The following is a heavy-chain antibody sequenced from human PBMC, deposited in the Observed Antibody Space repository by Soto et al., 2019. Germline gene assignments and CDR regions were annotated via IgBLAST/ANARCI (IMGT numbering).Heavy chain of an antibody. D-gene: IGHD6-13*01. CDR1: GFTFSSYE. Sequence: GGSLRLSCAASGFTFSSYEMNWVRQAPGKGLEWISYISSSGSTTYYADSVKGRFTISRDNAKNSLYLQMNSLRAEDTAVYYCATSSSWYINWFDPWGQGTLVTVSS. CDR3: ATSSSWYINWFDP. J-gene: IGHJ5*02. V-gene: IGHV3-48*03. CDR2: ISSSGSTT.